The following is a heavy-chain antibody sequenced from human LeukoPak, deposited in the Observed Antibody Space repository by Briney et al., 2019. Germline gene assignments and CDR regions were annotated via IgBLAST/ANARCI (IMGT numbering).Heavy chain of an antibody. D-gene: IGHD3-10*01. CDR2: VSYDGSNT. CDR1: GFTPSSYA. Sequence: PGRSLRLSCAASGFTPSSYAMHWVRQAPGKGLEWGAVVSYDGSNTYNTESVKGRFTISRDNSKNTLYLQMNSLRAEDTAVYYCARITMVRGGYFDYWGQGTLVTVSS. V-gene: IGHV3-30*04. CDR3: ARITMVRGGYFDY. J-gene: IGHJ4*02.